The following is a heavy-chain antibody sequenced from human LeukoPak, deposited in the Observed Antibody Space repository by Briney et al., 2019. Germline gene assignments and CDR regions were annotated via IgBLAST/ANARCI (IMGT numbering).Heavy chain of an antibody. Sequence: GVSLRLSCAASGFTFSSYSMNWVRQAPGKGLEWVSYISSSSSTIYYADSVKGRFTISRDNAKNSLYLQMNSLRAEDTAVYYCARATYDYGDYLVESDAFDIWGQGTMVTVSS. CDR2: ISSSSSTI. J-gene: IGHJ3*02. V-gene: IGHV3-48*01. CDR1: GFTFSSYS. CDR3: ARATYDYGDYLVESDAFDI. D-gene: IGHD4-17*01.